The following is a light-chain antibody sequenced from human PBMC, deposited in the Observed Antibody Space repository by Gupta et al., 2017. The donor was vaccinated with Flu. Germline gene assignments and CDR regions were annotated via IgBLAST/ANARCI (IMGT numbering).Light chain of an antibody. V-gene: IGKV3-20*01. CDR3: HQNKNSPYT. CDR1: ERVGRNF. CDR2: GTS. J-gene: IGKJ2*01. Sequence: GTLLVSPGGSGTLSCRAGERVGRNFLVWYQQKPGQAPRVLIYGTSTRATGIPDRFSGGGSGTDFTLTINRVEPEDCALYYCHQNKNSPYTFGQGTKVEIK.